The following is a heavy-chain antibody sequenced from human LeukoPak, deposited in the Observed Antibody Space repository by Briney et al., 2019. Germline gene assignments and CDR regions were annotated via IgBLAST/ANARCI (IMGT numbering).Heavy chain of an antibody. Sequence: ASVKISCKASGYTFTGYYMHWVRQAPGQGLEWMGWINPNSGGTNYAQKFQGRVTMTRDTSISTAYMELSRLRSDDTAVYYCARFCIVGAFFDYWGQGTLVTVSS. J-gene: IGHJ4*02. CDR2: INPNSGGT. CDR3: ARFCIVGAFFDY. D-gene: IGHD1-26*01. CDR1: GYTFTGYY. V-gene: IGHV1-2*02.